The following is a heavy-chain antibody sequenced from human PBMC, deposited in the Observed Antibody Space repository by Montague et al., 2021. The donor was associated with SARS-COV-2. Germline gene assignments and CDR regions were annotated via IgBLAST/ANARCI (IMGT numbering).Heavy chain of an antibody. CDR3: AREFRTYGYGGQYWYFDL. CDR1: GGSISSSHW. CDR2: IYHSGST. D-gene: IGHD3-10*01. Sequence: SETLSLTCAVSGGSISSSHWWSWVRQPPGKGLEWIGEIYHSGSTNYNPYLKSRVTISIDKSKNQFSLKLSSVTAADTAVYYCAREFRTYGYGGQYWYFDLWGRGTLVTVSS. J-gene: IGHJ2*01. V-gene: IGHV4-4*02.